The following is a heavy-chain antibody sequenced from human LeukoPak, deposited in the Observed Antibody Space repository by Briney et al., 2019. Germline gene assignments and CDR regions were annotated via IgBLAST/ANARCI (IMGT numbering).Heavy chain of an antibody. CDR2: IYHSGST. J-gene: IGHJ4*02. D-gene: IGHD5-18*01. V-gene: IGHV4-39*07. CDR3: ARLADTANDY. Sequence: SETLSLTCTVSGGSISSSFYYWGWIRQPPGKGLEWIGSIYHSGSTYYNPSLKSRVTISVDTSRNQFSLKLSSVTAADTAVYYCARLADTANDYWGQGTLVTVSS. CDR1: GGSISSSFYY.